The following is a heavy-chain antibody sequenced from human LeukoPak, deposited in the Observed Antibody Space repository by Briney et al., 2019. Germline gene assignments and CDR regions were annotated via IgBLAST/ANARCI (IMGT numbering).Heavy chain of an antibody. CDR1: GFTFNTYE. Sequence: PGRSLRLSCAASGFTFNTYEFNWVRQAPGKGLEWLSYIDGSGNSIYYADSVKGRFTVSRDNAKSSLYLQMSSLRADDTAVYYCARECLTCGGDSYDYWGQGALVTVSS. CDR2: IDGSGNSI. V-gene: IGHV3-48*03. D-gene: IGHD2-21*01. J-gene: IGHJ4*02. CDR3: ARECLTCGGDSYDY.